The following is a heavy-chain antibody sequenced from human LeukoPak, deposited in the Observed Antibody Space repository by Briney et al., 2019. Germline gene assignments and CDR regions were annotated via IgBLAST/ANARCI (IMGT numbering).Heavy chain of an antibody. CDR1: GFTFSGSA. CDR2: LKGRPDTYAA. Sequence: PGGSLKLSCAASGFTFSGSAVHWVRQASGKGLEWLGRLKGRPDTYAATYAASVRGRFTISRDDSKNMAYLQMNSLKIEDTAMYYCTRPRYCIDGVCYKDYWGQGTLVTVSS. J-gene: IGHJ4*02. CDR3: TRPRYCIDGVCYKDY. V-gene: IGHV3-73*01. D-gene: IGHD2-8*01.